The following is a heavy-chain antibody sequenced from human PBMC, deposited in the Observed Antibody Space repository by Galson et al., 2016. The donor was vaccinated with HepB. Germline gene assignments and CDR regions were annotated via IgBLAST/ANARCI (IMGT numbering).Heavy chain of an antibody. D-gene: IGHD2-8*02. CDR3: ARLHWSPYADPWYFDY. CDR2: IYYTGKT. CDR1: GDSISSGLNY. V-gene: IGHV4-31*03. Sequence: TLSLTCTVSGDSISSGLNYWSWIRQHPGKGLEWIGNIYYTGKTNYTPSLKSRVTISVDPSENQFSLKLTSVTAADTAFYYCARLHWSPYADPWYFDYWGQGILVTVSS. J-gene: IGHJ4*02.